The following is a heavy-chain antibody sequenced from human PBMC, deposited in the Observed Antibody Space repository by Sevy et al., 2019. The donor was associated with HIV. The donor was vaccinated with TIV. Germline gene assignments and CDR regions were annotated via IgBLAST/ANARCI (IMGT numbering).Heavy chain of an antibody. CDR2: IGVYNGNA. CDR1: GYNFASYG. J-gene: IGHJ4*02. CDR3: ARVPTYYYGSATYFDY. D-gene: IGHD3-10*01. V-gene: IGHV1-18*01. Sequence: ASVKVSCKTSGYNFASYGITWVRQAPGQGLEWMGWIGVYNGNANSAQNLQARFIMTTDTATGPASMELTSLQSDDTAVYYCARVPTYYYGSATYFDYWGQGTLVTVSS.